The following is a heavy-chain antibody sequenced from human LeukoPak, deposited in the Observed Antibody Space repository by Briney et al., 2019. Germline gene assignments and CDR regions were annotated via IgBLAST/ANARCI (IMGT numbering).Heavy chain of an antibody. CDR1: GGSISSSSHS. V-gene: IGHV4-39*01. J-gene: IGHJ5*02. Sequence: SETLSLTCTVSGGSISSSSHSWGWIRQPPGKGLEWTGSIYYTGRTYYNPSLKSRVTISVGTSKNQFSLKLSSVTAADTAVYYCAQSLGSSNWIGNWFDPWGQGTQVTVSS. CDR3: AQSLGSSNWIGNWFDP. CDR2: IYYTGRT. D-gene: IGHD6-13*01.